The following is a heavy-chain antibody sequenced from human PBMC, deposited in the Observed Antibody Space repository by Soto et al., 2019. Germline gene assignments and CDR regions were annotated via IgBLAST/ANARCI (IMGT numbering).Heavy chain of an antibody. V-gene: IGHV1-18*04. CDR1: GFNFVDHG. CDR2: ISVYNGNI. D-gene: IGHD2-15*01. CDR3: VRARAATSVPFQF. Sequence: QVQLLQSGPEVRKPGTSVKVSCKASGFNFVDHGFSWVRQAPGHALEWMGWISVYNGNIDYAEKFQGRVSMTTDTSTDTAYLELGSLRSADTAAYYCVRARAATSVPFQFWGQGTLVTVSS. J-gene: IGHJ4*02.